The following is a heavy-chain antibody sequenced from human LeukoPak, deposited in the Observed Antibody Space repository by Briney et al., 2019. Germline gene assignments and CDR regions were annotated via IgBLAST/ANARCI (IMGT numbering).Heavy chain of an antibody. CDR2: IYHSGTT. CDR3: ARAVDYRNYFDY. CDR1: GDSMTRGGYY. D-gene: IGHD4-11*01. V-gene: IGHV4-31*03. J-gene: IGHJ4*02. Sequence: KPSETLSLTCTVSGDSMTRGGYYWSWVRQHPGKGLEWVGFIYHSGTTFYNPSLESRATISVDTSQNQLSLKLTSVTAADTAVYYCARAVDYRNYFDYWGQGTLVTVSS.